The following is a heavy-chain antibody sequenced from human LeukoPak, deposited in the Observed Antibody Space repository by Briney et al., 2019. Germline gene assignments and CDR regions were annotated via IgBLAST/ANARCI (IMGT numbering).Heavy chain of an antibody. J-gene: IGHJ4*02. CDR3: ARAPPNLGY. CDR1: GFSFSPYW. D-gene: IGHD7-27*01. V-gene: IGHV3-74*01. Sequence: GGSLRLSCAVSGFSFSPYWMHWVRQAPGKGLVWVSRINSDGSITSYADSVKGRLTISRDIAKNTLYLQMNSLRAEDTAVYYCARAPPNLGYWGQGTLVTVSS. CDR2: INSDGSIT.